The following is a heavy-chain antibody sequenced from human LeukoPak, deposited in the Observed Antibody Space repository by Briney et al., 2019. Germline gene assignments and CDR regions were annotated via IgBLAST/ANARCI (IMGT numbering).Heavy chain of an antibody. J-gene: IGHJ4*02. CDR1: GFTFSTYY. CDR2: IKQDGSEK. CDR3: AKDIWSSSGSGY. V-gene: IGHV3-7*01. Sequence: GGSLRLSCAASGFTFSTYYMSWVRQAPGTGLEWVANIKQDGSEKYYVDSVKGRFTISRDNSKNTLYLQMNSLRAEDTALYYCAKDIWSSSGSGYWGQGILVTVSS. D-gene: IGHD6-19*01.